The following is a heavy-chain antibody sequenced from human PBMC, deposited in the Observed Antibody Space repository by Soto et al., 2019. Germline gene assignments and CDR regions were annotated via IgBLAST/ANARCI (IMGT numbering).Heavy chain of an antibody. CDR2: IYYSGST. D-gene: IGHD3-10*01. V-gene: IGHV4-59*01. J-gene: IGHJ3*02. CDR1: GGSISSYY. CDR3: ARVWGGAFDI. Sequence: SETLSLTWTVSGGSISSYYWIWIRQPPGKGLEWIGYIYYSGSTNYNPSLKSRVTISVDTSKNQFSLKLSSVTAADTAVYYCARVWGGAFDIWGQGTMVTVSS.